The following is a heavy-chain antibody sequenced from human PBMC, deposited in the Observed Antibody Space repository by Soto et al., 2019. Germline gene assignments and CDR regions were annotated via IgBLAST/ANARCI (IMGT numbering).Heavy chain of an antibody. V-gene: IGHV4-4*02. J-gene: IGHJ4*02. CDR1: GGSISSSNW. CDR3: LNSYETDDYYYSF. Sequence: SETLSLTCTVSGGSISSSNWWSWVRQTPGKGLEWIGEIHHGGSTNYHPSLKSRVTILLDKPNNQISLTLSSVTAADTAIYFCLNSYETDDYYYSFWGRGTLVTVSA. D-gene: IGHD3-10*01. CDR2: IHHGGST.